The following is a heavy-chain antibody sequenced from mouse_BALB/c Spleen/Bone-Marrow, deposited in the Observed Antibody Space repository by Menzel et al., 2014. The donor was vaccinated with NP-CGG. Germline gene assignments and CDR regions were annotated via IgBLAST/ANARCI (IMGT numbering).Heavy chain of an antibody. CDR1: GFTFSSFG. Sequence: DVKLVESGGGLVQPGGSREPSCAASGFTFSSFGMHWVRQAPEKGLEWVAYISSGSSTIYYADTVKGRFTISRDNPKNTLFLQMTSLRSEDTAMYYCARSYDGYYGFAYWGQGTLVTVSA. CDR3: ARSYDGYYGFAY. CDR2: ISSGSSTI. J-gene: IGHJ3*01. D-gene: IGHD2-3*01. V-gene: IGHV5-17*02.